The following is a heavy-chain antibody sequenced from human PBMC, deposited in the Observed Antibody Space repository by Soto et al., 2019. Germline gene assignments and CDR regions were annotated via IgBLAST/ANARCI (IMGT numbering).Heavy chain of an antibody. J-gene: IGHJ6*02. CDR3: ARLVRPDIVVVPAATDYYYGMDV. D-gene: IGHD2-2*01. Sequence: PGDSLKISCKGSGYSFTSYWIGWVRQMPGKGLEWMGIIYPGDSDTRYSPSFQGQVTISADKSISTAYLQWSSLKASDTAMYYCARLVRPDIVVVPAATDYYYGMDVWGQGTTVTVSS. CDR1: GYSFTSYW. V-gene: IGHV5-51*01. CDR2: IYPGDSDT.